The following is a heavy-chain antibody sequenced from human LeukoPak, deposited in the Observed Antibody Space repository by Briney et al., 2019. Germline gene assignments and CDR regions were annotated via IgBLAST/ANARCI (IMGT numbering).Heavy chain of an antibody. CDR1: GGSISSGSYY. CDR2: IYTSGST. CDR3: ARGYCTNGVCYPFDY. V-gene: IGHV4-61*02. J-gene: IGHJ4*02. D-gene: IGHD2-8*01. Sequence: SETRSLTCTVSGGSISSGSYYWSWIRQPAGKGLEWIGRIYTSGSTNYNPSLKSRVTISVDRSKNQFSLKLSSVTAADTAVYYCARGYCTNGVCYPFDYWGQGTLVTVSS.